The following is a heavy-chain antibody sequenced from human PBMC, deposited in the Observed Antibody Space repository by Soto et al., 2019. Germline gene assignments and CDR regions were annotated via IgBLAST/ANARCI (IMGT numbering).Heavy chain of an antibody. CDR1: GGTFNTYS. D-gene: IGHD1-26*01. J-gene: IGHJ4*02. Sequence: QVQLVQSGAEVRKPGASVKVTCEASGGTFNTYSINWVRQAPGRGLEWVGQIVPRYDSVNYAENFKGRVTITADKSTKTAYMELTSLRSEDTALYFCATWRSYSGSYCFDYWGQGTLVTVSS. CDR3: ATWRSYSGSYCFDY. V-gene: IGHV1-69*06. CDR2: IVPRYDSV.